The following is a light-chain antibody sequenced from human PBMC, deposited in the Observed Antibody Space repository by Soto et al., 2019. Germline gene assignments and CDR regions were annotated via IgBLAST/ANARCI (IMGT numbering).Light chain of an antibody. Sequence: EIVLTQSPGTLSLSPGERATLSCRASQSVSSSYLAWYQQKPGQAPRLLIYGASSRATGIPDRFSGSGSGTDFTLTISRLEPADFAVYFCQQYGSSSFTFGPGTQVDIK. V-gene: IGKV3-20*01. CDR2: GAS. CDR1: QSVSSSY. J-gene: IGKJ3*01. CDR3: QQYGSSSFT.